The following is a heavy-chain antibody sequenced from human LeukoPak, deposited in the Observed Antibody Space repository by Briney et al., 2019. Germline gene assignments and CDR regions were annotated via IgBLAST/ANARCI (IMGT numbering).Heavy chain of an antibody. V-gene: IGHV4-4*09. CDR1: GGSISSYY. CDR2: IYTSGST. D-gene: IGHD2/OR15-2a*01. CDR3: ARLSMTRGAFDI. J-gene: IGHJ3*02. Sequence: AETLSLTCTVPGGSISSYYWGWIRQPPRKGMAWIGYIYTSGSTNYNPSLKSRVTISVDTSKNQFSLKLSSVTAADTGVYYCARLSMTRGAFDIWGQGTMVTVSS.